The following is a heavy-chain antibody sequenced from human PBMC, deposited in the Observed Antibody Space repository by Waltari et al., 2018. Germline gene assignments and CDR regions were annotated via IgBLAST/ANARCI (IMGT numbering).Heavy chain of an antibody. J-gene: IGHJ3*02. CDR3: ARDSSYFYDSSGYYFLDI. CDR1: GYSISSGYF. CDR2: MYHSGTT. V-gene: IGHV4-38-2*02. Sequence: QVQLRESGPGLVKPSETLSLTCSVSGYSISSGYFWGWPRQPPEKGLEWIGSMYHSGTTYYNPSLKSRVTISVDTSKNQFSLKLSSVTAADTAMYYCARDSSYFYDSSGYYFLDIWGQGTMVTVSS. D-gene: IGHD3-22*01.